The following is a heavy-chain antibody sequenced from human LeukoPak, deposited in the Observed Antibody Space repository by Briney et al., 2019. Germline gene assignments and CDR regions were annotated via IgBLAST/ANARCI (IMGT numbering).Heavy chain of an antibody. V-gene: IGHV1-18*01. Sequence: ASVKVSCKAPGYTFTSYGISWVRQAPGQGLEWMGWISAYNGNTNYAQKLQGRVTMTTDTSTSTAYMELRSLRSDDTAVYYCARTTPYSSSSPFDYWGQGTLVTVSS. CDR1: GYTFTSYG. CDR2: ISAYNGNT. CDR3: ARTTPYSSSSPFDY. D-gene: IGHD6-6*01. J-gene: IGHJ4*02.